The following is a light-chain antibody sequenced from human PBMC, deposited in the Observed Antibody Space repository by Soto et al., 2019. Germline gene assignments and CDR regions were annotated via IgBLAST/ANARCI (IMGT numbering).Light chain of an antibody. V-gene: IGLV2-14*01. Sequence: QSVLTQPASVSGSPGQSITISCTGTSSDVGAYNYVSWYQQYLGKAPKLMIYDVSNRPSGVSNRFSGSKSANTAFLTISGLQAEDEADYYCSSYTSSSTVVFGGGTQLTVL. J-gene: IGLJ2*01. CDR2: DVS. CDR1: SSDVGAYNY. CDR3: SSYTSSSTVV.